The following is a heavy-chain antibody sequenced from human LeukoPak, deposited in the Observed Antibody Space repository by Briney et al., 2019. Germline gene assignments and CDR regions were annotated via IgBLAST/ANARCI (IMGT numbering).Heavy chain of an antibody. Sequence: GGSLRLSCAASGFTFSSYAMSWVRQAPGKGLEWVSSISASGGGTYYADSVKGRFAISRDNSKNTLFLQLSSLRADDTAVYHCAKERDGDYVRYTHYWGQGTLVTVSS. J-gene: IGHJ4*02. CDR2: ISASGGGT. CDR3: AKERDGDYVRYTHY. CDR1: GFTFSSYA. V-gene: IGHV3-23*01. D-gene: IGHD4-17*01.